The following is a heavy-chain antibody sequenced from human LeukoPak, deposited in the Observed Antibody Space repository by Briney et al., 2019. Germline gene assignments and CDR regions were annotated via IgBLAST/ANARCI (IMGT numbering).Heavy chain of an antibody. CDR3: ARVRVRWLLLSFDY. CDR2: INPNSGGT. CDR1: GYTFTGYY. Sequence: ASVKVSCKASGYTFTGYYMHWVRQAPGQGLEWTGWINPNSGGTNYAQKFQGRVTMTRDTSISTAYMELSRLRSDDTAVYYCARVRVRWLLLSFDYWGQGTLVTVSS. J-gene: IGHJ4*02. V-gene: IGHV1-2*02. D-gene: IGHD3-22*01.